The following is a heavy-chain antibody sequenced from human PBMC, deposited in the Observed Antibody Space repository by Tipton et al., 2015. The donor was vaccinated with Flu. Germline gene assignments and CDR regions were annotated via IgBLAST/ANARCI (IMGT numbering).Heavy chain of an antibody. V-gene: IGHV4-31*03. CDR3: ARDSRYSNYGRPLDYYYYSGMDV. CDR1: GGSISSGGYY. D-gene: IGHD4-11*01. Sequence: TLSLTCTVSGGSISSGGYYWSWIRQHPGKGLEWIRYIYYSGSTYYNPSLKSRVTISVDTSKNQFSLKLSSVTAADTAVYYCARDSRYSNYGRPLDYYYYSGMDVWGQGTTVTVSS. J-gene: IGHJ6*02. CDR2: IYYSGST.